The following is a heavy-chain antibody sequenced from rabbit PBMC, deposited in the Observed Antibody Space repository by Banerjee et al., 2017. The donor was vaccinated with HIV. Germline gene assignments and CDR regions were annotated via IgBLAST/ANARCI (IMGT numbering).Heavy chain of an antibody. D-gene: IGHD1-1*01. CDR3: ARDADDSGGFVFNL. J-gene: IGHJ4*01. V-gene: IGHV1S40*01. Sequence: QSLEESGGDLVKPGASLTLTCTASGFTITNYYYMCWVRQAPGKGLEWIGCIDGGSAGGTFYASWVNGRFTISKTSSTTVTLQMTSLTAADTATYFCARDADDSGGFVFNLWGQGTLVTVS. CDR2: IDGGSAGGT. CDR1: GFTITNYYY.